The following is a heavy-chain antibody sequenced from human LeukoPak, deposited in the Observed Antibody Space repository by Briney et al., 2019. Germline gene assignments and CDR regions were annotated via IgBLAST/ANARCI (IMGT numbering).Heavy chain of an antibody. CDR3: AREDRGYSYGGHFDY. V-gene: IGHV4-59*01. J-gene: IGHJ4*02. CDR2: IYYSGST. Sequence: PSETLTLTCTVSGVSFSSYYWSWLRQPPGKGLEWVGYIYYSGSTNYNPSLKSRFTISVDTSKNQFSLKLSSVTAADTAVYYCAREDRGYSYGGHFDYWGQGTLVTVSS. CDR1: GVSFSSYY. D-gene: IGHD5-18*01.